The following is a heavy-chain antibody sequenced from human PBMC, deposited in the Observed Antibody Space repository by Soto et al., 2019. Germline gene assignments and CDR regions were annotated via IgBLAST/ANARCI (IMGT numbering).Heavy chain of an antibody. CDR3: AKEMPDYYDSSGYYYAHFDY. CDR1: GFTFSSYG. D-gene: IGHD3-22*01. CDR2: ISYDGSNK. Sequence: GGSLRLSCAASGFTFSSYGMHRVRQAPGKGLEWVAVISYDGSNKYYADSVKGRFTISRDNSKNTLYLQMNSLRAEDTAVYYCAKEMPDYYDSSGYYYAHFDYWGQGTLVTVSS. J-gene: IGHJ4*02. V-gene: IGHV3-30*18.